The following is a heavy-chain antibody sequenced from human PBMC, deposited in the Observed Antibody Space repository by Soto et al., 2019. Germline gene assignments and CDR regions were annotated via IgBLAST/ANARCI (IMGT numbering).Heavy chain of an antibody. CDR2: IYYSGST. D-gene: IGHD3-10*01. V-gene: IGHV4-59*01. CDR1: GGSISSYY. CDR3: ARDGSGSFDY. J-gene: IGHJ4*02. Sequence: ASETLSLTCTVSGGSISSYYWSWIRQPPGKGLEWIGYIYYSGSTNYNPSLKSRVTISVDTSKNQFSLKLSSVTAADTAVYYCARDGSGSFDYWGQGTLVTVSS.